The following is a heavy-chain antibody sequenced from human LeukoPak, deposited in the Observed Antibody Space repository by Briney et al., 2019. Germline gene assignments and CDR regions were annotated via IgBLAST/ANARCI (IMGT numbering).Heavy chain of an antibody. CDR1: GFTFSSYV. Sequence: GGSLRLSCAASGFTFSSYVMSWVRQAPGKGLEWVSTISDSGYGTYYADSVKGRFTISRDNSKYTLYLQMNSLRAEDTAVYYCAKLYGDYGNYWGQGTLVTVSS. CDR3: AKLYGDYGNY. CDR2: ISDSGYGT. J-gene: IGHJ4*02. D-gene: IGHD4-17*01. V-gene: IGHV3-23*01.